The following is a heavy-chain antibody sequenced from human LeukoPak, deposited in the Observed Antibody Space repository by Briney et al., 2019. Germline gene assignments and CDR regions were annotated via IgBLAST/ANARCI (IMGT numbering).Heavy chain of an antibody. D-gene: IGHD4-23*01. CDR2: TRNKANNYAT. CDR3: TRWRSGTSD. CDR1: GYTFSDHY. V-gene: IGHV3-72*01. Sequence: GGFLRLSCAASGYTFSDHYIDWVRQAPGKGLEWVGHTRNKANNYATEYAASVKGRFTISRDDSRNSVYLQMNSLKTEDTAVYYCTRWRSGTSDWGQGTLVAVSS. J-gene: IGHJ4*02.